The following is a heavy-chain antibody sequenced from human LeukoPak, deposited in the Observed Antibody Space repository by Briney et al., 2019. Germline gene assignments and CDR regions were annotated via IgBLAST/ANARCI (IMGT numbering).Heavy chain of an antibody. D-gene: IGHD3-22*01. V-gene: IGHV1-69*13. CDR3: ARVRDYYDSSGEDY. J-gene: IGHJ4*02. Sequence: GASVKVSCKASGGTFSSYAISWVRQAPGQGLEWMGGIIPIFGTANYAQKSQGRVTITADESTSTAYMELSSLRSEDTAVYYCARVRDYYDSSGEDYWGQGTLVTVSS. CDR2: IIPIFGTA. CDR1: GGTFSSYA.